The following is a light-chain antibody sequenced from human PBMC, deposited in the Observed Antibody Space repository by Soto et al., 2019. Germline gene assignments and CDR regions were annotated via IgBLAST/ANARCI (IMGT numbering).Light chain of an antibody. CDR2: DAS. J-gene: IGKJ1*01. CDR3: QQYNNWPQT. CDR1: QSVSSY. V-gene: IGKV3-11*01. Sequence: EIVLTQSPATLSLSPGERATLSCRASQSVSSYLAWYQQKPGQAPRLLIYDASNRATGIPARFSGSGSGTDFTLTISSLEPEDFAVYYCQQYNNWPQTFGQGTKV.